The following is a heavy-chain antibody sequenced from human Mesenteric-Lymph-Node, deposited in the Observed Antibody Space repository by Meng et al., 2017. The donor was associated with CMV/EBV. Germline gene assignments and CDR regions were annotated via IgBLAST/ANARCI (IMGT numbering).Heavy chain of an antibody. D-gene: IGHD2/OR15-2a*01. Sequence: ASVKVSCKAVGYTFMNYGISWVRQAPGQGLEWMGWISAYNGNTNYAQSLRGRVTMTTDTSTSTAYMDLRSLRSDDTAVYYCARGGSANTYYYYGMDVWGQGTTVTVSS. CDR3: ARGGSANTYYYYGMDV. V-gene: IGHV1-18*01. CDR2: ISAYNGNT. J-gene: IGHJ6*02. CDR1: GYTFMNYG.